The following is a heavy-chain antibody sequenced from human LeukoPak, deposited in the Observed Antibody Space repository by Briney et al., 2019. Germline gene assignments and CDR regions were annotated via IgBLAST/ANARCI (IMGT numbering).Heavy chain of an antibody. V-gene: IGHV1-46*01. J-gene: IGHJ6*03. D-gene: IGHD2-2*01. CDR3: TRGGFCSSPSCPPFYYYYMDV. CDR1: AYTFTNYY. Sequence: ASVKVSCKASAYTFTNYYIHWVRQAPGQGLEWMGIINPSGGSTNYAQKFQGRVTMTRDMSTSTVYMELSSLRSEDTAVYYCTRGGFCSSPSCPPFYYYYMDVWGKGTTVTVSS. CDR2: INPSGGST.